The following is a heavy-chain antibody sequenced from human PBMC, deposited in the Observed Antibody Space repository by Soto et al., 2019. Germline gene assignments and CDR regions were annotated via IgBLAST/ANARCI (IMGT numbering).Heavy chain of an antibody. Sequence: EVQMVESGGGLVQPGGSLRLSCAASGFSISDYWMSWVRQAPGKGLEWVGNINGDGSEENYVDSVKGRFTISRDNARNSLYLQMNSLRVEDTAVYYCCHTWVGGQGTLVTVSS. J-gene: IGHJ4*02. CDR2: INGDGSEE. CDR1: GFSISDYW. V-gene: IGHV3-7*01. D-gene: IGHD1-26*01. CDR3: CHTWV.